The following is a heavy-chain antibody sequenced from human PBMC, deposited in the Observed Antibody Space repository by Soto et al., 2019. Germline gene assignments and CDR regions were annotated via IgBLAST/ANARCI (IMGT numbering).Heavy chain of an antibody. Sequence: GGSLRLSCAASGFTFSSYAMSWVRQAPGKGLEWVSAISGSGGSTYYADSVKGRFTISRDNSKNTLYLQMNSLRAEDTAVYYCAKAVYCSSTSCYPNLYGMDVWGQGTTVTVSS. CDR2: ISGSGGST. J-gene: IGHJ6*02. V-gene: IGHV3-23*01. D-gene: IGHD2-2*01. CDR3: AKAVYCSSTSCYPNLYGMDV. CDR1: GFTFSSYA.